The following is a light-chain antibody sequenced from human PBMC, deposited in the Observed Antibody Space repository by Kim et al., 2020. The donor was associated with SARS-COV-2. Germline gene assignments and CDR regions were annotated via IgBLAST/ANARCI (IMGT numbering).Light chain of an antibody. J-gene: IGLJ2*01. V-gene: IGLV3-21*04. CDR2: YDS. Sequence: VSVAPGMTARITCGGNNIGSKSVHWYQQKPGQAPVLVIYYDSDRPSGIPERFSGSNSGNTATLTISRVEAGDEADYYCQVWDSSSDHVVFGGGTQLTVL. CDR3: QVWDSSSDHVV. CDR1: NIGSKS.